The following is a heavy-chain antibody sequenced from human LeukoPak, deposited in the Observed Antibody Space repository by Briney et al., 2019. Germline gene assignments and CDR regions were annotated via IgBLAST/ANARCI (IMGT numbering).Heavy chain of an antibody. CDR1: GGSISSSNW. D-gene: IGHD3-9*01. V-gene: IGHV4-4*02. CDR3: ARGDILTGYSSAAFDY. Sequence: PSETLSLTCAVSGGSISSSNWWSWVRQPPGKGLEWIGEIYHSGSTNYNPSLKSRVTISVDKSKNQFSLKLSSVTAADTAVYYCARGDILTGYSSAAFDYWGQGTLVPVSS. CDR2: IYHSGST. J-gene: IGHJ4*02.